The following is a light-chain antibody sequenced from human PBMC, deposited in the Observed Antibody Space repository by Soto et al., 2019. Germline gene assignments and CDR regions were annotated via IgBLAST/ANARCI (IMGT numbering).Light chain of an antibody. Sequence: DIQMTQSPSTLSASVVDRVTITCRASQSISGWLAWYQQKPGKPPKLLIYDASSLEGGVPSRFSGSGSGTEFTLTISSLQPDDFATYYCQQYYSYPWTFGQGTKVDI. CDR2: DAS. CDR1: QSISGW. J-gene: IGKJ1*01. CDR3: QQYYSYPWT. V-gene: IGKV1-5*01.